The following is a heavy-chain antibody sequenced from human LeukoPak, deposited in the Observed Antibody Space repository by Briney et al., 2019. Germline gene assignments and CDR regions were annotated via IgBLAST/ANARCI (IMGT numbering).Heavy chain of an antibody. CDR2: ISSSGSTI. CDR3: ARTYYDILTGYLYFDY. V-gene: IGHV3-48*03. J-gene: IGHJ4*02. D-gene: IGHD3-9*01. Sequence: PGGSLRLSCAASGFTFSSYEMNWVRQAPGKGLEWVSYISSSGSTIYYADSVKGRFTISRDNAKNSLYLQMNSLRAEDTAVYYCARTYYDILTGYLYFDYWGQGTLVTVSS. CDR1: GFTFSSYE.